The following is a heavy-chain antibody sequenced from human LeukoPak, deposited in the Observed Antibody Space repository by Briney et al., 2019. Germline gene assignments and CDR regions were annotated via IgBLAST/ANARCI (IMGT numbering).Heavy chain of an antibody. D-gene: IGHD6-19*01. CDR1: GGSISSYY. CDR2: IYSRWST. CDR3: ARDRVAGTDY. J-gene: IGHJ4*02. V-gene: IGHV4-4*07. Sequence: SETLSRTGTVSGGSISSYYWSWIRHPAGRGLEWIGRIYSRWSTNYNPSLKSRVTMSVDTSKNQFSLKLSSVTAADTAVYYCARDRVAGTDYWGRGTLVTVSS.